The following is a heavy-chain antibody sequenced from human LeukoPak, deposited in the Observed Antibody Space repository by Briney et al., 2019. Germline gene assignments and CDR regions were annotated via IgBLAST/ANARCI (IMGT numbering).Heavy chain of an antibody. CDR3: ARDPMYNWNDEGDY. D-gene: IGHD1-1*01. V-gene: IGHV3-21*01. J-gene: IGHJ4*02. Sequence: GGSLRLSCAASGFTFSSYSMNWVRQAPGKGLEWVSSISSSSSYIYYADSVKGRFTISRDNAKNSLYLQMNSLRAEDTAVYYCARDPMYNWNDEGDYWGQGTLVTVSS. CDR2: ISSSSSYI. CDR1: GFTFSSYS.